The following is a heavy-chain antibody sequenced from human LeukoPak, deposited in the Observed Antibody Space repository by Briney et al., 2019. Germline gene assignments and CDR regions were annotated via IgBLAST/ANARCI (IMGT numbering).Heavy chain of an antibody. D-gene: IGHD3-3*01. CDR3: ARRGSYYDFWSGYYLRGYFDY. V-gene: IGHV1-8*03. CDR1: GYTFTSYD. CDR2: MNPNSGNT. Sequence: ASVKVSCKASGYTFTSYDINWVRQATGQGLEWMGWMNPNSGNTGYAQKFQGRVTITRNTSISTAYRELSSLRSEDTAVYYCARRGSYYDFWSGYYLRGYFDYWGPGTLVTVSS. J-gene: IGHJ4*02.